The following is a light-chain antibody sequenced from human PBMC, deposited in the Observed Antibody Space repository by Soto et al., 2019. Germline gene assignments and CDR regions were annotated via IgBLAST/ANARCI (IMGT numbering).Light chain of an antibody. Sequence: EIVLTQSPGTLSLSPGERATLSCRASQSVSSYLAWYQQKPGQPPRLLIYDASNRATGIPARFSGSGPGTDFTLTISSLEPEDFAVYYCQQRTNWPPLTFGGGTKVEIK. J-gene: IGKJ4*01. CDR3: QQRTNWPPLT. V-gene: IGKV3-11*01. CDR2: DAS. CDR1: QSVSSY.